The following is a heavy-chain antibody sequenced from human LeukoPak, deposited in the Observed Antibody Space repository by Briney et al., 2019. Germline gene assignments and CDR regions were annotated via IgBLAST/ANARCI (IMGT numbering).Heavy chain of an antibody. CDR1: ADAITSHFY. V-gene: IGHV4-38-2*02. CDR3: AGSSWYGPYYYGMDV. Sequence: SETLSLTCIVSADAITSHFYWGWIRQSPGEGGKGLEWIASVYHSGAEYVNPSLKSRVTISVDTSKNQFSLKLSSVTAADTAVYYCAGSSWYGPYYYGMDVWGQGTTVTVSS. J-gene: IGHJ6*02. CDR2: VYHSGAE. D-gene: IGHD6-13*01.